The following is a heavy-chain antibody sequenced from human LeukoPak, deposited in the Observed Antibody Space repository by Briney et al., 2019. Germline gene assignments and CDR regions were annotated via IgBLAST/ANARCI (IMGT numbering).Heavy chain of an antibody. Sequence: GGPLRLSCAASGSPASSTYISWARQSPGKGLEWVSVVYKDVKMFYIDSVKGRFAISRDTSKNTVYLQMNNLRAEDTAVYYCASRHCSGGDCYFAGADPFDHWGQGTLVTVSS. D-gene: IGHD2-21*01. V-gene: IGHV3-53*01. CDR3: ASRHCSGGDCYFAGADPFDH. CDR2: VYKDVKM. J-gene: IGHJ4*02. CDR1: GSPASSTY.